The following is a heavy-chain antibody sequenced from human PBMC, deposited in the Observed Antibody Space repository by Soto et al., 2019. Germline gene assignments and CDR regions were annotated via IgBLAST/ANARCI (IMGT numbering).Heavy chain of an antibody. Sequence: PGGSLRLSCAASGFNFRSYSMDWVRQAPGKGLEWVSSITSSSSHIYYADSVEGRFTISRDNAENSLYLQMNSLRAEDTAVYFCARFRVPVDDRWYAFDIWGQGTMVTVSS. D-gene: IGHD2-15*01. CDR3: ARFRVPVDDRWYAFDI. CDR2: ITSSSSHI. CDR1: GFNFRSYS. J-gene: IGHJ3*02. V-gene: IGHV3-21*01.